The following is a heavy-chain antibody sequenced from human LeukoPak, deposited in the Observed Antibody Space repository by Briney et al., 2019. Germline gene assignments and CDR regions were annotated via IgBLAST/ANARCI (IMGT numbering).Heavy chain of an antibody. CDR3: ARKPGGYAFDI. CDR2: IYYSGST. J-gene: IGHJ3*02. CDR1: GGSISSGDYY. D-gene: IGHD1-26*01. V-gene: IGHV4-30-4*08. Sequence: SQTLSFTCTVSGGSISSGDYYWSWIRQPPGKGLEWIGYIYYSGSTYYNPSLKSRVTISVDTSKNQFSLKLSSVTAADTAVYYCARKPGGYAFDIWGQGTMVTVSS.